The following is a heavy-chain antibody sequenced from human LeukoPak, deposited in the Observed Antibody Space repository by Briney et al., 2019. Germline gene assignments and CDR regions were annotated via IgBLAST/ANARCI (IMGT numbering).Heavy chain of an antibody. CDR2: IYYSGST. CDR3: ARHSRKPGIAVAGIDY. CDR1: GGSTSSYY. V-gene: IGHV4-59*08. Sequence: SETLSLTCTVSGGSTSSYYWSWIRQPPGKGLEWIGYIYYSGSTNYNPSLKSRVTISVDTSKNQFSLKLSSVTAADTAVYYCARHSRKPGIAVAGIDYWGQGTLVTVSS. D-gene: IGHD6-19*01. J-gene: IGHJ4*02.